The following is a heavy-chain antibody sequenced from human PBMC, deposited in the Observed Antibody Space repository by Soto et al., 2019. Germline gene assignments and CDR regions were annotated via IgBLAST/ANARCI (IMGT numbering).Heavy chain of an antibody. D-gene: IGHD2-8*01. Sequence: EVQLLESGGGLVQPGGSLRLYCAASGFTFSRYALSWVRQAPGQGLAWVSSISGDGATTFYADSVKGRFTASRDNSENTLYLKMNSLIVEDTAVYFCAPVPNGIPEASGAWGQGTLVTVSS. J-gene: IGHJ4*02. CDR3: APVPNGIPEASGA. CDR2: ISGDGATT. CDR1: GFTFSRYA. V-gene: IGHV3-23*01.